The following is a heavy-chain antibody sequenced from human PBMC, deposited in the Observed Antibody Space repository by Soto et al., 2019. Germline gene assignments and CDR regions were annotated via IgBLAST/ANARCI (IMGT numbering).Heavy chain of an antibody. CDR3: ARETMVRGAYFDY. CDR1: GGSISSYY. CDR2: IYYSGST. V-gene: IGHV4-59*01. J-gene: IGHJ4*02. Sequence: QVQLQESGPGLVKPSETLSLTCTVSGGSISSYYWSWIRQPPGKGLEWNGYIYYSGSTNYNPSLKSRVTISVDTSKNQFSLKLSSVTAADTAVYYCARETMVRGAYFDYWGQGTLVTVSS. D-gene: IGHD3-10*01.